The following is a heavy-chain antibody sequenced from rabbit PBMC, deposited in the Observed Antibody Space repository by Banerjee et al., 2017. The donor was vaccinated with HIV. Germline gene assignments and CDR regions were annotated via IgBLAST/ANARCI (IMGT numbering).Heavy chain of an antibody. CDR3: ARNEYTGTAYDL. Sequence: QEQLEESGGDLVKPEGSLTLTCTASGFSFSSNYWICWVRQAPGKGLEWIACIFTSSAGTSYANWAKGRFTISKTSSTTVTLQMASLTAADTATYFCARNEYTGTAYDLWGPGTLVTVS. CDR2: IFTSSAGT. J-gene: IGHJ4*01. D-gene: IGHD7-1*01. V-gene: IGHV1S45*01. CDR1: GFSFSSNYW.